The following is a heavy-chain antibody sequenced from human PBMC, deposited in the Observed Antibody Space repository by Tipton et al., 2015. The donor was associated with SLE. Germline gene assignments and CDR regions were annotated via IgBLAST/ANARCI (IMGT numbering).Heavy chain of an antibody. CDR2: ISSDGSST. Sequence: SLRLSCAASGFTFSSYAMNWVRQAPGKGLVWISRISSDGSSTSYADSVKGRFTISRDNAKNTLYLQMNSLRAEDTAVYYCASASRAAYDSGSSFAYWGQGTLVTVSS. D-gene: IGHD3-10*01. CDR1: GFTFSSYA. J-gene: IGHJ4*02. V-gene: IGHV3-74*01. CDR3: ASASRAAYDSGSSFAY.